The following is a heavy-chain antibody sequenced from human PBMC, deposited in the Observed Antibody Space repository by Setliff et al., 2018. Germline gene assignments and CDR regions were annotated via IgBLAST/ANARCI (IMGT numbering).Heavy chain of an antibody. D-gene: IGHD3-22*01. CDR2: IFYTGSS. CDR3: ASPRLSYYDNGAFPSDAFDL. V-gene: IGHV4-39*02. Sequence: PSETLSLTCTVSGGSISSTSCYWGWIRQPPGKGLEWIGSIFYTGSSYYNPSRRSRVTMSVGTSNNHFSLKLRSVTAADTAVYYCASPRLSYYDNGAFPSDAFDLWGQGTMVTVSS. J-gene: IGHJ3*01. CDR1: GGSISSTSCY.